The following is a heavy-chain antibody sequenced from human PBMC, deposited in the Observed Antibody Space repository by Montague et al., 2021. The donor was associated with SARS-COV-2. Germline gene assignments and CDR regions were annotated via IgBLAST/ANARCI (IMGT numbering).Heavy chain of an antibody. Sequence: SETLSLTCAVYGGSFSGYYWRWIRQPPGKGLEWIGEINRGGSTTYNPSLKSRVTISLDTSKNQFSLKLSSVTAADTAVYYCARGWAMVRGVTHWGQGTLVTVSS. CDR1: GGSFSGYY. D-gene: IGHD3-10*01. CDR3: ARGWAMVRGVTH. V-gene: IGHV4-34*01. CDR2: INRGGST. J-gene: IGHJ4*02.